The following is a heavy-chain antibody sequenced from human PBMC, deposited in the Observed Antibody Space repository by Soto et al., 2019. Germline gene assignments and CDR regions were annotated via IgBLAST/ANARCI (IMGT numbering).Heavy chain of an antibody. CDR2: IYYSGST. J-gene: IGHJ6*02. D-gene: IGHD3-22*01. Sequence: SETLSLTCTVSGGSISSSSYYWGSIRQPPGKGLEWIGSIYYSGSTYYNPSLKSRVTISVDTSKNQFSLKLSSVTAADTAVYYCAVPRAIVVVGYYYYYGMDVWGQGTTVTVYS. CDR1: GGSISSSSYY. CDR3: AVPRAIVVVGYYYYYGMDV. V-gene: IGHV4-39*01.